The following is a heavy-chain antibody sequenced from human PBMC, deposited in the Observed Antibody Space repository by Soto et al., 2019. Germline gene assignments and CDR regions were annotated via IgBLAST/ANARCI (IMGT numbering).Heavy chain of an antibody. Sequence: SVKVSCKASGFTFTSSAVQWVRQARGQRLEWKRWIVVGSGNTNYAQKFQERVTITRDMSTSTAYMELSSLRSEDTAVYYCASYTTTVVSLDYCYGIYVWGQGTTVTVSS. CDR3: ASYTTTVVSLDYCYGIYV. CDR2: IVVGSGNT. J-gene: IGHJ6*02. D-gene: IGHD4-4*01. V-gene: IGHV1-58*01. CDR1: GFTFTSSA.